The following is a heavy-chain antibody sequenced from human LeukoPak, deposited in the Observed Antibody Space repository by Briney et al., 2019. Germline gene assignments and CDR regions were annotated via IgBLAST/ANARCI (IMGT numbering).Heavy chain of an antibody. CDR2: TYSSGST. Sequence: GGSLRLSCAASGFTVSSNYMSCVRQAPGKGLEWVSVTYSSGSTYYADSVKGRFTISRDSSKNTLDLQMNSLRAEDTAVYYCARDVYTGRYYLDYWGQGTLVTVSS. J-gene: IGHJ4*02. CDR3: ARDVYTGRYYLDY. D-gene: IGHD1-26*01. V-gene: IGHV3-53*01. CDR1: GFTVSSNY.